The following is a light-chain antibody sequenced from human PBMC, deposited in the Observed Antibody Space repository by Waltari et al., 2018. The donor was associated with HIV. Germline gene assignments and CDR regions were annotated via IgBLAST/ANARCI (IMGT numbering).Light chain of an antibody. J-gene: IGLJ3*02. CDR3: CSYAGSSSNWV. V-gene: IGLV2-23*01. CDR1: STEVRSYTL. CDR2: EGS. Sequence: QAALTQPDSVSVSPGQSHTISCTGTSTEVRSYTLVSWYQQHPGKAPRLRIYEGSKRPSGVTNRFSGSKSGNTASLTISGLQAEDEADYYCCSYAGSSSNWVFGGGTKLTVL.